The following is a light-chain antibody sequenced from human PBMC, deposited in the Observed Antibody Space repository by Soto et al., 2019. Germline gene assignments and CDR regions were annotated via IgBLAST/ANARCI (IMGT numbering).Light chain of an antibody. CDR2: DVT. CDR1: SSDVGGYNY. CDR3: CSYAGSHTVL. V-gene: IGLV2-11*01. J-gene: IGLJ2*01. Sequence: QSALTQPRSVSGSPGQSVTISCTGTSSDVGGYNYVSWYQQHPGKAPKFMIYDVTKRPSGVPDRFSGSKSGNTASLTIPGLQAEDEADYFCCSYAGSHTVLFGGGTKVTVL.